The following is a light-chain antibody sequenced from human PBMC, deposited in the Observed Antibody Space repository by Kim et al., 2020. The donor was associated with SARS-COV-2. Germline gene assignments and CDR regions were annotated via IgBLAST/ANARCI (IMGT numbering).Light chain of an antibody. V-gene: IGKV1-5*03. CDR3: QQYNSYPWT. CDR1: QTISSW. CDR2: HAS. J-gene: IGKJ1*01. Sequence: SASVGDRVTITCRASQTISSWLAWYSQTAGKAPKLLIYHASSLQSGVPSRFSGSGSGTEFTLTISSLQPDDFATYYCQQYNSYPWTFGQGTKLDI.